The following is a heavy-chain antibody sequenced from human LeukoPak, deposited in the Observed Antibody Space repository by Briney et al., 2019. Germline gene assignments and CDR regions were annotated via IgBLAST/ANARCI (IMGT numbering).Heavy chain of an antibody. Sequence: GGSLRLSCAASGFTFSSYAMHWVRQAPGKGLEGVAVISYDGSNKYYADSVKGRFTISRDNSKNPLYLQMTSLRAEDTAVYYCARDRRMVRGVIIKGFDYWGQGTLVTVSS. J-gene: IGHJ4*02. CDR2: ISYDGSNK. CDR1: GFTFSSYA. D-gene: IGHD3-10*01. CDR3: ARDRRMVRGVIIKGFDY. V-gene: IGHV3-30*04.